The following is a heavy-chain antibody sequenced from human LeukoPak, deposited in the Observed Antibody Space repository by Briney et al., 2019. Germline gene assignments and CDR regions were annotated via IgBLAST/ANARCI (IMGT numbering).Heavy chain of an antibody. V-gene: IGHV1-2*02. CDR1: GYTFTGYY. CDR2: INPNSGGT. CDR3: ARAKKKYYYGSGSLNWFDP. J-gene: IGHJ5*02. Sequence: ASVKVSCKASGYTFTGYYMHWVRQAPGQGLEWMGWINPNSGGTNYAQKFQGRVTMTRDTSISTAYMELSRLRSDDTPVYYCARAKKKYYYGSGSLNWFDPWGQGTLVTVSS. D-gene: IGHD3-10*01.